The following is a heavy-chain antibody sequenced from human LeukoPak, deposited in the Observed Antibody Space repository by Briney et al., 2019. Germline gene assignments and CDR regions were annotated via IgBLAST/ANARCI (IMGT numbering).Heavy chain of an antibody. CDR1: GYTFTAYY. V-gene: IGHV1-2*02. D-gene: IGHD5-18*01. CDR2: INPNTGAT. J-gene: IGHJ4*02. Sequence: ASVKVSCKASGYTFTAYYMHWVRQAPGQGLEWMGWINPNTGATNYAQKFQGRVTMTRATSISTGYVELSRLTSDDTAVYYCARDDSFQFDSWGQGTLVTVSS. CDR3: ARDDSFQFDS.